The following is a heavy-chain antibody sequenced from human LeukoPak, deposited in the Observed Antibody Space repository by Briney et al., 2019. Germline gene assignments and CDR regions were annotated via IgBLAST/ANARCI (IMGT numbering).Heavy chain of an antibody. J-gene: IGHJ4*02. CDR1: GFTFSSYG. D-gene: IGHD6-19*01. Sequence: GGSLRLSCAASGFTFSSYGMQWVRQAPGKGLEWVAVISYDGSNNYYADSVKGRFTISRHNSKNTLYLQMNSLRAEDTAVYHCAKDLEPYTSGWYGDYWGQGTLVTVSS. CDR3: AKDLEPYTSGWYGDY. V-gene: IGHV3-30*18. CDR2: ISYDGSNN.